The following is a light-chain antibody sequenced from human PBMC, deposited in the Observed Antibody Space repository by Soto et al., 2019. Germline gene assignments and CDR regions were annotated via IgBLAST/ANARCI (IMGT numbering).Light chain of an antibody. CDR1: QSVSSGY. J-gene: IGKJ4*01. CDR2: GAS. V-gene: IGKV3-20*01. CDR3: QQYGSSSLT. Sequence: EIVLTQSPGTLSLSRGERATLSCRASQSVSSGYLAWYQQKPGQAPRLLIYGASSRATGIPDRFSGSGSGTDFTLTISRLEPEVFAVYYCQQYGSSSLTFGGGTKVEIK.